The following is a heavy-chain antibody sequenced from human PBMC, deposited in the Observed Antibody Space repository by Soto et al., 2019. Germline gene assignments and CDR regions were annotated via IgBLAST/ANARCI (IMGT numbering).Heavy chain of an antibody. V-gene: IGHV3-21*01. J-gene: IGHJ4*02. CDR2: ISSSSSYI. CDR3: ARLSSGWPNYYFDY. CDR1: GFTFSSYS. D-gene: IGHD6-19*01. Sequence: EVQLVESGGGLVKPGGSLRLSCAASGFTFSSYSMNWVRQAPGKGLEWVSSISSSSSYIYYADSVKGRFTISRDNAKNPLYLQMNSLRAEDTAVYYCARLSSGWPNYYFDYWGQGTLVTVSS.